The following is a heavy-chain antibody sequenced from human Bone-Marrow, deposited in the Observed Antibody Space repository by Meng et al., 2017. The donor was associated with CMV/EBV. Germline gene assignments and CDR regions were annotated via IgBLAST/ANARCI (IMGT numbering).Heavy chain of an antibody. CDR2: IYSGGSST. CDR3: AKQAYCGGDCPDY. CDR1: GYTFSSYA. V-gene: IGHV3-23*03. D-gene: IGHD2-21*01. Sequence: GESLKISCAASGYTFSSYAMSWVRQAPGKGLEWVSVIYSGGSSTYYADSVKGRFTISRDNSNSTLYLQMSSLRAADTAVYYCAKQAYCGGDCPDYWGQGTLVTVSS. J-gene: IGHJ4*02.